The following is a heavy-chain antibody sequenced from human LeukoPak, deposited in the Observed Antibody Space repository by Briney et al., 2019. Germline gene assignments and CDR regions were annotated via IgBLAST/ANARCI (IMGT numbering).Heavy chain of an antibody. CDR3: ARDGGNYYDSSGYYSSPTHWFDP. CDR2: INHSGST. CDR1: GGSFSGYY. V-gene: IGHV4-34*01. Sequence: SETLSLTCAVYGGSFSGYYWSWIRQPPGKGLEWIGEINHSGSTNYNPSLKSRVTISVDTSKNQFSLKLSSVTAADTAVYYCARDGGNYYDSSGYYSSPTHWFDPWGQGTLVTVSS. J-gene: IGHJ5*02. D-gene: IGHD3-22*01.